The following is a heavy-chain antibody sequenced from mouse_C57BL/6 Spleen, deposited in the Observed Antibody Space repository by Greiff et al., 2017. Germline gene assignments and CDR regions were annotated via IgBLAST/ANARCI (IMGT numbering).Heavy chain of an antibody. CDR2: IHPNSGST. Sequence: QVQLQQSGAELVKPGASVKLSCKASGYTFTSYWMHWVKQRPGQGLEWIGMIHPNSGSTNYNEKFKSKDTLTVDKSSSTAYMQLSSLTSEDSAVYYCARSGTTVVAPYFDYWGQGTSVTVSS. CDR1: GYTFTSYW. J-gene: IGHJ4*01. CDR3: ARSGTTVVAPYFDY. D-gene: IGHD1-1*01. V-gene: IGHV1-64*01.